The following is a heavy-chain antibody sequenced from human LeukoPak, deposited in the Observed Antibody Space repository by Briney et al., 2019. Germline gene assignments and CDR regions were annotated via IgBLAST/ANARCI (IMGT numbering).Heavy chain of an antibody. D-gene: IGHD1-26*01. V-gene: IGHV4-4*02. J-gene: IGHJ5*02. CDR3: AKARGSPKSGWFDP. CDR2: IYHSGST. Sequence: PSGTLSLTCAVSGGSISSSNWWSWVRQPPGKGLEWIGEIYHSGSTNYNPSLKSRVTISVDKSKNQFSLKLSSVTAADTAVYYCAKARGSPKSGWFDPWGQGTLVTVSS. CDR1: GGSISSSNW.